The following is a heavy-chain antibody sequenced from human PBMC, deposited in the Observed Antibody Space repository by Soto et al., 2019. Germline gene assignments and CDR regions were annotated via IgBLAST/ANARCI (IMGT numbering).Heavy chain of an antibody. CDR2: IWYHGGNE. Sequence: QVQLVASGGGVVQPGRSLRLSCAVSGFTFSDFGMHWVRQAPGKGLEWVALIWYHGGNEEYADSVKGRFSISRDNSKNTLYLQMDSLRAEDTAVYYCARRGCVKGVCYNSYDMWGQGTMVTVSS. V-gene: IGHV3-33*03. CDR3: ARRGCVKGVCYNSYDM. CDR1: GFTFSDFG. D-gene: IGHD2-8*01. J-gene: IGHJ3*02.